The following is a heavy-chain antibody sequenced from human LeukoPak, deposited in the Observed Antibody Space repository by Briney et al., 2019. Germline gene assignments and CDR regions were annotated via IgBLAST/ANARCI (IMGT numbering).Heavy chain of an antibody. CDR3: ARVYCSSTSCFYGMDV. D-gene: IGHD2-2*01. V-gene: IGHV3-7*03. CDR1: GFTFSSYW. J-gene: IGHJ6*02. Sequence: PGGSLRLSCAASGFTFSSYWMSWVRQAPGKGLEWVANIKQDGSEKYYVDSVKGRFTISRDNAKNSLYLQMNSLRAEDTAVYYCARVYCSSTSCFYGMDVWAKGPRSPSP. CDR2: IKQDGSEK.